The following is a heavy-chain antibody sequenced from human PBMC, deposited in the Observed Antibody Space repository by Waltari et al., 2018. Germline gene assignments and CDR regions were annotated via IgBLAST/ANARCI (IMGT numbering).Heavy chain of an antibody. V-gene: IGHV1-18*01. CDR1: GYTFSTFG. CDR2: ISGDNGKT. D-gene: IGHD3-10*01. Sequence: QVQLVQSGGEVKKPAASVKVPCKASGYTFSTFGINWVRQAPGQGLEWMGWISGDNGKTKYAQRFQGRVTMTTDTSTSTAYMELRGLRSDDTAVYYCARIAFGGVGWPPGYFYGMDVWGQGTTVSVS. CDR3: ARIAFGGVGWPPGYFYGMDV. J-gene: IGHJ6*02.